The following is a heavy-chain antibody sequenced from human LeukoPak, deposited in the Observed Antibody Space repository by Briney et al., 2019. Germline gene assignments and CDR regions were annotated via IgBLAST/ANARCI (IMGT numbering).Heavy chain of an antibody. CDR3: ARGVAVARYGMDV. Sequence: ASVKVSCKASGYTFTSYGISWLRQAPGQGLEWMGWISAYNGNTNYAQKLQGRVTMTTGTSTSTAYMDLRSLRSDDTAVYYCARGVAVARYGMDVWGQGTTVTVSS. CDR2: ISAYNGNT. CDR1: GYTFTSYG. D-gene: IGHD6-19*01. V-gene: IGHV1-18*01. J-gene: IGHJ6*02.